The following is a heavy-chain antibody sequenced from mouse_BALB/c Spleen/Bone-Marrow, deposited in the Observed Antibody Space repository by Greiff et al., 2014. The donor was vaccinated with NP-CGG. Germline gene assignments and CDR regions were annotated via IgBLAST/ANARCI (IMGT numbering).Heavy chain of an antibody. D-gene: IGHD4-1*01. CDR1: GYTFSSYW. CDR2: ILPGSGST. CDR3: ARDWDPFAY. Sequence: QVQLKQSGAELMKPGASVKISCKATGYTFSSYWIEWVKQRPGHGLEWIEEILPGSGSTNYNEKFKGKATFTADTSSNTAYMQLSSLTSEDSAVYYCARDWDPFAYWGQGTLVTVSA. V-gene: IGHV1-9*01. J-gene: IGHJ3*01.